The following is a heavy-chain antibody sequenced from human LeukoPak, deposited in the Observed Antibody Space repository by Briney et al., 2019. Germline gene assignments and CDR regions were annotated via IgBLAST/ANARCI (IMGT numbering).Heavy chain of an antibody. D-gene: IGHD1-26*01. CDR3: SRESGAFCPFGY. J-gene: IGHJ4*02. V-gene: IGHV4-4*02. CDR2: ISLTGGT. CDR1: GGSISSTNW. Sequence: SETLSLTCGVSGGSISSTNWWSWVRQPPGQGLEWIGEISLTGGTNYNPSLNGRVTMSLDESRNQLSLDLTSLTAADTAIYYCSRESGAFCPFGYWGQGTLVIVPP.